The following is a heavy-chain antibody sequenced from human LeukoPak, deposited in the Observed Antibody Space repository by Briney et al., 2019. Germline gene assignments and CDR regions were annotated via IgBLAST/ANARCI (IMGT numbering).Heavy chain of an antibody. CDR1: GGSFSGYY. Sequence: SETLSLTCAVYGGSFSGYYWSWIRQPPGKGLEWIGEINHSGSTNYNPSLKSRVTISVDTSKNQFSPKLSSVTAADTAVYYCARGYGSGADWGQGTLVTVSS. D-gene: IGHD3-10*01. CDR2: INHSGST. CDR3: ARGYGSGAD. V-gene: IGHV4-34*01. J-gene: IGHJ4*02.